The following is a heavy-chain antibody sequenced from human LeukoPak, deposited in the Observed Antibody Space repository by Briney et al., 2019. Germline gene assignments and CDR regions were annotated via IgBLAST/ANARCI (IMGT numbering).Heavy chain of an antibody. Sequence: SETLSLTCAVYGGSFSGYYWSWIRQPPGKGLEWIGEINHSGSTNYNPSLKSRVTISVDTSKNQLSLKLSSVTAADTAVYYCATRSDWFDPWGQGTLVTVSS. J-gene: IGHJ5*02. CDR2: INHSGST. V-gene: IGHV4-34*01. CDR1: GGSFSGYY. CDR3: ATRSDWFDP.